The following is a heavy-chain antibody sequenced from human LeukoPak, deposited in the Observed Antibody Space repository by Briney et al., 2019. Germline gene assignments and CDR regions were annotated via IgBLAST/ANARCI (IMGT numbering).Heavy chain of an antibody. Sequence: SVKVSCKASGGTFSSYAISWVRQAPGQGLEWMGRIIPILGIANYAQKFQGRVTITADESTSTAYMELSSLRSEDTAVYYCARLVAVAGPDYWGQGTLVTVSS. CDR2: IIPILGIA. V-gene: IGHV1-69*04. D-gene: IGHD6-19*01. CDR3: ARLVAVAGPDY. J-gene: IGHJ4*02. CDR1: GGTFSSYA.